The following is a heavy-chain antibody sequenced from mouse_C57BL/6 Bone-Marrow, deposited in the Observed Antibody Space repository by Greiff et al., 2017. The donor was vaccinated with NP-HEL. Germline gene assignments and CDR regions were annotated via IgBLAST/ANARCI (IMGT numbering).Heavy chain of an antibody. J-gene: IGHJ3*01. CDR1: GFSFNTSS. D-gene: IGHD2-12*01. CDR3: VRPNLISSDGFAY. Sequence: EVHGVESGVFLFHPKGSLKLSCAASGFSFNTSSMNWVRQAPGTGLSLFSLIRSKSHNYATYYADSVKDRFTISRDDSESMLYLQMNNLKTEDTSMYYCVRPNLISSDGFAYWGQGTLVTVSA. CDR2: IRSKSHNYAT. V-gene: IGHV10-1*01.